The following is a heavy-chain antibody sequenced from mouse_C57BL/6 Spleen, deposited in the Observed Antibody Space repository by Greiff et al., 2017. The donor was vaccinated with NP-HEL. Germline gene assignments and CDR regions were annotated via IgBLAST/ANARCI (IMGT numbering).Heavy chain of an antibody. D-gene: IGHD2-1*01. Sequence: QVHVQQSGAELVRPGTSVKVSCKASGYAFTNYLIEWVKQRPGQGLEWIGVINPGSGGTNYNEKFKGKATLTADKSSSTAYMQLSSLTSEDSAVYFCARSGNSYAMDYWGQGTSVTVSS. CDR3: ARSGNSYAMDY. J-gene: IGHJ4*01. V-gene: IGHV1-54*01. CDR2: INPGSGGT. CDR1: GYAFTNYL.